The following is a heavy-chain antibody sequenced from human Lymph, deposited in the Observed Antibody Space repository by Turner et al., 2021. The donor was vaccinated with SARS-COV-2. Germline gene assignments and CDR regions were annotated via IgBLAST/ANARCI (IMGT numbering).Heavy chain of an antibody. J-gene: IGHJ4*02. Sequence: EVQLLESGGGLVQPGGSLRLSCAASGFIFSSYAMSWVRQAPGKGLEWVSSISGSGGSTYYADSVKGRFTISRDNSKNTLYLQMNSLRAEDTAVYYCAKNKMAMIVVVITLFDYWGQGTLVTVSS. CDR3: AKNKMAMIVVVITLFDY. CDR1: GFIFSSYA. D-gene: IGHD3-22*01. CDR2: ISGSGGST. V-gene: IGHV3-23*01.